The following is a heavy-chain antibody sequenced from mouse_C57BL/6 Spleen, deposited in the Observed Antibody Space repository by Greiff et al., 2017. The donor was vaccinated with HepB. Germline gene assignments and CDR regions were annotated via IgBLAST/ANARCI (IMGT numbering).Heavy chain of an antibody. Sequence: EVKLVESGGDLVKPGGSLKLSCAASGFTFSSYGMAWVRQTPDKRLEWVATISSGGSYTYYPDSVKGRFTISRDNAKNTLYLHMSSLKSEDTAMYYFAREDGIFDYWGQGTTLTVSS. J-gene: IGHJ2*01. CDR3: AREDGIFDY. CDR2: ISSGGSYT. V-gene: IGHV5-6*01. CDR1: GFTFSSYG. D-gene: IGHD1-1*01.